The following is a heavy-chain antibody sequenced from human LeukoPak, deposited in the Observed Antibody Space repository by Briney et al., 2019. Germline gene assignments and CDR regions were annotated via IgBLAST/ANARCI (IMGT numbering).Heavy chain of an antibody. CDR3: VRSPTGSLDY. J-gene: IGHJ4*02. CDR2: IDNSGGST. CDR1: GFTFSTYS. Sequence: GGSLRLSCAASGFTFSTYSMNWVRQAAGKGLEWVSNIDNSGGSTYYADSVKGRFTISRDNSKNMLYLQMNSLRAEDTAVYYCVRSPTGSLDYWGQGTLVTVSS. D-gene: IGHD1-14*01. V-gene: IGHV3-23*01.